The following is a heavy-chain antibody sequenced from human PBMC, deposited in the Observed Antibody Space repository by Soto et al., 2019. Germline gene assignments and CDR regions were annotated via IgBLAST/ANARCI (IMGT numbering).Heavy chain of an antibody. V-gene: IGHV4-34*01. CDR1: GGSFSGYY. Sequence: PSETLSLTCAVYGGSFSGYYWSWIRQPPGKGLEWIGEINHSGSTNYNPSLKSRVTISVDTSKNQFSLKLSSVTAADTAVYYCARDRGSGWYGWFDTWGQGTLVTVSS. CDR3: ARDRGSGWYGWFDT. D-gene: IGHD6-19*01. J-gene: IGHJ5*02. CDR2: INHSGST.